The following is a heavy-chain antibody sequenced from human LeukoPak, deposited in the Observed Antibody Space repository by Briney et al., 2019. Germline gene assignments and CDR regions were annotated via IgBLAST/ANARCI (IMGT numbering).Heavy chain of an antibody. CDR3: ARAILRYSSGWYPGY. V-gene: IGHV1-2*02. CDR1: GYTFTGYY. J-gene: IGHJ4*02. D-gene: IGHD6-19*01. Sequence: ASVKVSCKASGYTFTGYYMHWVRQAPGQGLEWMGWINPNSGGTNYAQKFQGRVTMTRDTSISTAYMELSRLRSDDTAVYYCARAILRYSSGWYPGYWGQGTLVTVSS. CDR2: INPNSGGT.